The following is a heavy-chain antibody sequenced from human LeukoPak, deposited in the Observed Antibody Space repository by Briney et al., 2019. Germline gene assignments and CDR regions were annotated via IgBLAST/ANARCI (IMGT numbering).Heavy chain of an antibody. CDR3: ASGYCSSTSCYKRSYYGMDV. V-gene: IGHV1-2*02. CDR2: INPNSGGT. Sequence: GASVKVSCKASGYTXTGYYMHWVRQAPGQGLEWMGWINPNSGGTNYAQKFQGRVTMTRDTSISTAYMELSRLRSDDTAVYYCASGYCSSTSCYKRSYYGMDVWGQGTTVTVSS. CDR1: GYTXTGYY. D-gene: IGHD2-2*02. J-gene: IGHJ6*02.